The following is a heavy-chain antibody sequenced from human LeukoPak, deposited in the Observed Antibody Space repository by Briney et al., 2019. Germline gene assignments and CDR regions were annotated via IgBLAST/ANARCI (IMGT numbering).Heavy chain of an antibody. V-gene: IGHV5-51*01. CDR2: IFPGDSDT. Sequence: PGESLKISCKGFGYTFTSYWIGWVRQMPGKGLEWLGIIFPGDSDTRYGPSFQGQVTMSVDTSVTTAYLQWSTLKASDTAMYYCARLSGECHDTNCYERAFDYWGQGTLVAVSS. D-gene: IGHD2-2*01. J-gene: IGHJ4*02. CDR1: GYTFTSYW. CDR3: ARLSGECHDTNCYERAFDY.